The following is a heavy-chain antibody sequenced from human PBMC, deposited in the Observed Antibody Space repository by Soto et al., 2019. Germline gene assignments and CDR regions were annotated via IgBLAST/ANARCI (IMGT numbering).Heavy chain of an antibody. CDR2: ISYDGSNK. CDR3: AKARKVEYSSSGGMDD. Sequence: QVQLVESGGGVVQPGRSLRLSCAASGFTFSTYGMHWVRQAPGKGLEWVAVISYDGSNKYYAESVKGRFTISRDNSKNPQYLLVHRLEAEDTAVYSCAKARKVEYSSSGGMDDWGQGTTVTVSS. CDR1: GFTFSTYG. J-gene: IGHJ6*02. D-gene: IGHD6-6*01. V-gene: IGHV3-30*18.